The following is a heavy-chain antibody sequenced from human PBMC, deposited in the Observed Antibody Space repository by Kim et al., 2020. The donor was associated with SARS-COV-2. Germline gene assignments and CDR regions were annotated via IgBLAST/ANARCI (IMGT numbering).Heavy chain of an antibody. J-gene: IGHJ4*02. CDR1: GGSISSYY. Sequence: SETLSLTCTVSGGSISSYYWSWVRQPAGKGLEWIGRIYTTGSTNYNPSLKSRVIMSVDTSKNQFSLKLTSVTAADTAVYYCARNSMALAGNSFDYWGQGTLVTVSS. D-gene: IGHD6-19*01. CDR3: ARNSMALAGNSFDY. V-gene: IGHV4-4*07. CDR2: IYTTGST.